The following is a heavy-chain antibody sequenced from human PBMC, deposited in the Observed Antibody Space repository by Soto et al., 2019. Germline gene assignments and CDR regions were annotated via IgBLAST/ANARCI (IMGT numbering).Heavy chain of an antibody. V-gene: IGHV3-13*01. Sequence: EVQLVESGGGLVQPGGSLRLSCAASGFTLSIYDMHWVRQATGEGLEWVAAIGIVGDTYYAASVQGRFTISRENAENSLYLQMNSLRAGDTAVYYCARVLRGFSGFEDYFDYWGQGALVTVSS. CDR1: GFTLSIYD. CDR2: IGIVGDT. J-gene: IGHJ4*02. D-gene: IGHD5-12*01. CDR3: ARVLRGFSGFEDYFDY.